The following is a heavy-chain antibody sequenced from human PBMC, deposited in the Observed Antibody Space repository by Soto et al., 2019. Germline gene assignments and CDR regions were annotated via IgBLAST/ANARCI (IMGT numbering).Heavy chain of an antibody. CDR1: GFTFSSYS. V-gene: IGHV3-48*02. CDR2: ISSSSSTI. Sequence: PGGSLRLSCAASGFTFSSYSMNWVRQAPGKGLEWVSYISSSSSTIYYADSVKGRFTISRDNAKNSLYLQMNSLRDEDTAVYYCARGSRGSGSGSPDYYYYYMDVWGKGTTVTVSS. J-gene: IGHJ6*03. CDR3: ARGSRGSGSGSPDYYYYYMDV. D-gene: IGHD3-10*01.